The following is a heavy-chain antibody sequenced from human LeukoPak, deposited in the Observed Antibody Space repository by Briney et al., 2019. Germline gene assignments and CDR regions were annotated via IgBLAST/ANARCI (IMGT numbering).Heavy chain of an antibody. D-gene: IGHD3-10*01. CDR3: AKDHHPFRGVIPDAFDI. CDR1: GIPFSDYY. V-gene: IGHV3-30*18. J-gene: IGHJ3*02. Sequence: GGSLRLSCVVSGIPFSDYYMNWIRQAPGKGLEWVALTSHDGSNKYYADSVKGRFTVSRDNSKNTLYLQMNSLRADDTAVYYCAKDHHPFRGVIPDAFDIWGQGTMVTVSS. CDR2: TSHDGSNK.